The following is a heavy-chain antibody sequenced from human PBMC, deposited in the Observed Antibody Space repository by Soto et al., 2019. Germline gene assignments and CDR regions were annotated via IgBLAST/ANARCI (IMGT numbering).Heavy chain of an antibody. Sequence: TSETLSLTCAVYDGSFSGYYWSWIRQPPGKGLEWIGEINHSGSTNYNPSLKSRVTISVDTSKNQFSLKLSSVTAADTAVYYCARGGKQQLVRSQYFDLWGRGTLVTVSS. J-gene: IGHJ2*01. CDR3: ARGGKQQLVRSQYFDL. V-gene: IGHV4-34*01. CDR2: INHSGST. D-gene: IGHD6-13*01. CDR1: DGSFSGYY.